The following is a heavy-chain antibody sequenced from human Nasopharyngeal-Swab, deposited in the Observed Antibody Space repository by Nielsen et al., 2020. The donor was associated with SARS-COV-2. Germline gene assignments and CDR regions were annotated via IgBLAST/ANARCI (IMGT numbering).Heavy chain of an antibody. D-gene: IGHD3-3*01. CDR3: ARHLPLRFLEWLFPDYFDY. J-gene: IGHJ4*02. CDR1: GFTFSSYS. V-gene: IGHV3-21*01. Sequence: GESLKISCAASGFTFSSYSMNWVRQAPGKGLEWVSSISSSSSYIYYADSVKGRFTTSRDNAKNSLYLQMNSLRAEDTAVYYCARHLPLRFLEWLFPDYFDYWGQGTLVTVSS. CDR2: ISSSSSYI.